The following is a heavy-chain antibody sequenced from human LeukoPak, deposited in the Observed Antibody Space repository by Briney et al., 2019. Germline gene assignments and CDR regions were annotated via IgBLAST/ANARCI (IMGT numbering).Heavy chain of an antibody. Sequence: GASVKVSCKASGYTFTGYYMHWVRQAPGQGLEWMGWINPNSGGTNHAQKFQGRVTMTRDTSISTAYMELSRLRSDDTAVYYCARVIWSGYSYFDYWGQGTLVTVSS. J-gene: IGHJ4*02. CDR3: ARVIWSGYSYFDY. V-gene: IGHV1-2*02. CDR1: GYTFTGYY. CDR2: INPNSGGT. D-gene: IGHD3-3*01.